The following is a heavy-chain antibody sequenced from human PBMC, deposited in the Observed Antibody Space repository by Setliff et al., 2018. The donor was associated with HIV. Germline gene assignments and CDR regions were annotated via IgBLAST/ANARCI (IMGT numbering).Heavy chain of an antibody. CDR1: GDSISSGTYY. V-gene: IGHV4-39*01. CDR3: ASSPIITNGYYFDY. Sequence: SETLSLTCNVTGDSISSGTYYWGWIRQPPGKGLEWIGNMYYTGNTYHNPSLKSRVTISVDTSKNQFSLKLSSVTAADTAVYYCASSPIITNGYYFDYWGPGTLVTVSS. CDR2: MYYTGNT. J-gene: IGHJ4*02. D-gene: IGHD2-8*01.